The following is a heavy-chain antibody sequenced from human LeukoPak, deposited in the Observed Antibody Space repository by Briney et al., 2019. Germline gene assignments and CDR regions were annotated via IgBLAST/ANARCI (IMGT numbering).Heavy chain of an antibody. CDR1: GGSISRYY. V-gene: IGHV4-59*08. CDR2: IYYTGST. D-gene: IGHD3-22*01. CDR3: ATWGYDSSAYYYLYY. J-gene: IGHJ4*02. Sequence: PSETLSLTCTVSGGSISRYYWSWIRQPPGKGLEWIGYIYYTGSTNYNPSFKSRVTISVDTSKNQFSLKLSSVTAADTAVYYCATWGYDSSAYYYLYYWGQGTLVIVTS.